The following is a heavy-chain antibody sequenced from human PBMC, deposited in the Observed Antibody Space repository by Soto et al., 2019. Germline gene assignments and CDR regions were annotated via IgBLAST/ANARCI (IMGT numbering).Heavy chain of an antibody. CDR2: IIPIFGTA. CDR3: AREKGGYDSFYYYFYYMDV. J-gene: IGHJ6*03. CDR1: GGTFSSYA. V-gene: IGHV1-69*13. D-gene: IGHD5-12*01. Sequence: SVKVSCKASGGTFSSYAISWVRQAPGQGLEWMGGIIPIFGTANYAQKFQGRVTITADESTSTAYMELSSLRSEDTAVYYCAREKGGYDSFYYYFYYMDVWGKGTTVTVSS.